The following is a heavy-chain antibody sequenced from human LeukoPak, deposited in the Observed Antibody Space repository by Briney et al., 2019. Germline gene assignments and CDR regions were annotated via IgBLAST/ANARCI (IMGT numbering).Heavy chain of an antibody. V-gene: IGHV1-18*01. CDR1: GYTFTSYG. CDR2: ISVYNGET. Sequence: GASVKVSCKASGYTFTSYGVSWVRQAPGQGLEWMGWISVYNGETDYAQKLQGRVTMTTDTSTSTAYMELRSLRSDDTAVYYCAREYYDFWSGGNSFDPWGQGTLVTVSS. CDR3: AREYYDFWSGGNSFDP. D-gene: IGHD3-3*01. J-gene: IGHJ5*02.